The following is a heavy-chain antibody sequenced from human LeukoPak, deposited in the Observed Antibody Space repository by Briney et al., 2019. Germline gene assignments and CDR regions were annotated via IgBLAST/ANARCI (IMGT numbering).Heavy chain of an antibody. J-gene: IGHJ4*02. V-gene: IGHV3-43*01. CDR1: GFTFYDYT. CDR2: ISWDGGST. CDR3: AKDIVVAGRYSSGWGLDY. D-gene: IGHD6-19*01. Sequence: PGGSLRLSCAASGFTFYDYTMRWVRHAPGKGLEWVSLISWDGGSTYYADSVKGRFTISRDNSKNSLYLQMNSLRTEDTALYYCAKDIVVAGRYSSGWGLDYWGQGTLVTVSS.